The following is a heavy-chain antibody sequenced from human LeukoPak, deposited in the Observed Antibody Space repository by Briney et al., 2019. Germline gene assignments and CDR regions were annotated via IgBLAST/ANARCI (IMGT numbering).Heavy chain of an antibody. Sequence: SETLSLICTVSGGSISSYYWSWIRQPPGKGLEWIGYIYYSGSTNYNPSLKSRVTISVDTSKNQFSLKLSSVTAADTAVYYCARGPSPLGYCSSTSCYPAEYFQHWGQGTLVTVSS. CDR2: IYYSGST. V-gene: IGHV4-59*01. D-gene: IGHD2-2*01. CDR3: ARGPSPLGYCSSTSCYPAEYFQH. CDR1: GGSISSYY. J-gene: IGHJ1*01.